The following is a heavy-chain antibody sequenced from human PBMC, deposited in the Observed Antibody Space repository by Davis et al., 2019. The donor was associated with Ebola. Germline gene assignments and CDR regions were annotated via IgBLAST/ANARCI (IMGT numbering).Heavy chain of an antibody. V-gene: IGHV4-59*01. CDR2: IYYSGSA. J-gene: IGHJ5*02. CDR1: GDSMSSYY. D-gene: IGHD3-10*01. Sequence: SETLSLTCTVSGDSMSSYYWSWIRQSPGKGLEWIGYIYYSGSARYNLSLKSRVTISVDASRSQFSLNLSSVTAADTAVYYCARLRMVRGDQDFDPWGQGTLVTVSS. CDR3: ARLRMVRGDQDFDP.